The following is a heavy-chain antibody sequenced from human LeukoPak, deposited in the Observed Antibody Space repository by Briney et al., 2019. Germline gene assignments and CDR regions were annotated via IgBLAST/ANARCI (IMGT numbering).Heavy chain of an antibody. CDR1: GGSISNYY. CDR3: ARLTPVRGTADYFDY. D-gene: IGHD3-10*01. J-gene: IGHJ4*02. V-gene: IGHV4-59*08. CDR2: ISNRGIT. Sequence: SETLSLTCTVSGGSISNYYWSWVRQPPGKGLEWIGYISNRGITNYNPSLKSRVTISVDTSKNQFSLKLNSVTAADTALFYCARLTPVRGTADYFDYWGQGTLVTVSS.